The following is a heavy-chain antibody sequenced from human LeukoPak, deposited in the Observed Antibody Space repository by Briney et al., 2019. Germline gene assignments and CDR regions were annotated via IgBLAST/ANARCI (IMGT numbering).Heavy chain of an antibody. J-gene: IGHJ4*02. CDR3: AKPYDHNKQWLVPYYFDY. CDR2: ISGSGSST. D-gene: IGHD6-19*01. CDR1: GFTFTTYA. V-gene: IGHV3-23*01. Sequence: GGSLRLSCSASGFTFTTYAMSWVRQAPGEGLEWVSAISGSGSSTYYADSVKGRFTISRDNSKNTLYLQMNSLRAEDTAVYYCAKPYDHNKQWLVPYYFDYWGQGTLVTVSS.